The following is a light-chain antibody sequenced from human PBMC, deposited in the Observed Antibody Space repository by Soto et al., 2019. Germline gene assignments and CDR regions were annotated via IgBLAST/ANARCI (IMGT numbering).Light chain of an antibody. CDR1: QTVNGW. CDR3: QHYNSNPWT. V-gene: IGKV1-5*01. J-gene: IGKJ1*01. Sequence: DIQMTQSPSTLSASVGDRVTITCRASQTVNGWLDWYQQKPGKAPKLLIYAASNLESGVPSRFSGSGSASEFTLTISSLQPDDSATYYCQHYNSNPWTFGQGTKV. CDR2: AAS.